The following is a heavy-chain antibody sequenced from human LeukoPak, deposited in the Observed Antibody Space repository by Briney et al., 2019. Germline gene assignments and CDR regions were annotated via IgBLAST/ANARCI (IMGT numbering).Heavy chain of an antibody. Sequence: ASVKVSCKASGYTFTSYDINWVRQATGQGLEWMGWMNPNSGNTGYAQKFQGRVTMTRDTSISTAYMELSRLRSDDTAVYYCARDGSGSYSNRDAFDIWGQGTMVTVSS. D-gene: IGHD1-26*01. J-gene: IGHJ3*02. CDR2: MNPNSGNT. CDR3: ARDGSGSYSNRDAFDI. CDR1: GYTFTSYD. V-gene: IGHV1-8*01.